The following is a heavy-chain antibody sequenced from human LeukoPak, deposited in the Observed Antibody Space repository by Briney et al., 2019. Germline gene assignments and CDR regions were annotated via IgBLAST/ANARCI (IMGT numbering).Heavy chain of an antibody. CDR3: ARAVGYVQAFDY. D-gene: IGHD1-1*01. V-gene: IGHV4-30-4*01. CDR2: IYYSGST. CDR1: GGSISSGDYY. Sequence: SETLSLTCTVSGGSISSGDYYWSWIRQPPGKGLEWIGYIYYSGSTYYNPSLKSRVTISVDTSKNQFSLRLSSVTAADTAVYYCARAVGYVQAFDYWGQGTLVTVSS. J-gene: IGHJ4*02.